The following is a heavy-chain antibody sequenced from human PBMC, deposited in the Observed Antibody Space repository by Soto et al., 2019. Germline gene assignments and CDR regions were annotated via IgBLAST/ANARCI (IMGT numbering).Heavy chain of an antibody. CDR1: GYSFTNYW. CDR2: IYPGDSDT. V-gene: IGHV5-51*01. Sequence: PGESLKISCKGSGYSFTNYWIGWVRQLPGKGLEWMWIIYPGDSDTRYSPSFQGQVTSSADTSISTAYLQWSSLKASHTAMYYCASSDYYSDSSGRPGDAFDIWGQGTMVTVSS. D-gene: IGHD3-22*01. J-gene: IGHJ3*02. CDR3: ASSDYYSDSSGRPGDAFDI.